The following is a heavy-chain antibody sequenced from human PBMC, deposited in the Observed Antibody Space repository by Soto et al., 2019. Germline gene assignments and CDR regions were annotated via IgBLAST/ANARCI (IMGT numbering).Heavy chain of an antibody. CDR2: IATYNSNR. D-gene: IGHD3-10*01. V-gene: IGHV1-18*01. CDR3: ARVLRGVVNWFDP. Sequence: HLVQSGPEVKKPGASVTVSCKTSGDTFTNFGLSWVRQAPGQGLEWMGWIATYNSNRNYAQKFQGRPPHTTDTSPSTAYMELKSLRYYLRTVDYCARVLRGVVNWFDPWGQGTLATVPS. J-gene: IGHJ5*02. CDR1: GDTFTNFG.